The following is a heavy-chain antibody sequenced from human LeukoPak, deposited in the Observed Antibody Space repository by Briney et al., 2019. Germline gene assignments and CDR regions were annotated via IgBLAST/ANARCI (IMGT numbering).Heavy chain of an antibody. V-gene: IGHV4-59*08. CDR2: IYNSGRT. CDR3: AIHKGKGVTGTTVFGYMHV. Sequence: SETLSFTCTVSGGSISGYYWSWLRQRPGKGLKWFGYIYNSGRTNYNPSLKSRVTISVDTSKNQFSLKLSSVTAADTAVYYCAIHKGKGVTGTTVFGYMHVWGEGTTVTVSS. J-gene: IGHJ6*03. CDR1: GGSISGYY. D-gene: IGHD1-7*01.